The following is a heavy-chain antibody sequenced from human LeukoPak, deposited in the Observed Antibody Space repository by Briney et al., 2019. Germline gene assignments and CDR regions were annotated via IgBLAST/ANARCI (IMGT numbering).Heavy chain of an antibody. J-gene: IGHJ4*02. Sequence: SVKVSCKASGGTFSSYAISWVRQAPGQGLEWMGGIIPIFGPANYAQKFQGRVTIAADESTSTAYMELSSLRSEDTAVYYCARAGEVYNSGSYLEYWGQGTLVTVSS. CDR3: ARAGEVYNSGSYLEY. CDR1: GGTFSSYA. V-gene: IGHV1-69*13. D-gene: IGHD6-19*01. CDR2: IIPIFGPA.